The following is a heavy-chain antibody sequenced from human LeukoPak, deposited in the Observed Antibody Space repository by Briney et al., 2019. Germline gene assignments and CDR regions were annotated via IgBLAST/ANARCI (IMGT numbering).Heavy chain of an antibody. CDR1: GGSFSGYY. CDR2: INHSGST. D-gene: IGHD6-19*01. CDR3: ARGKYSSGWYAYYFDY. V-gene: IGHV4-34*01. J-gene: IGHJ4*02. Sequence: SETLSLTCAVYGGSFSGYYWSWIRQPPGKGLEWIGEINHSGSTNYNPSLKSRVTISVDTSKNRFSLKLSSVTAADTAVYYCARGKYSSGWYAYYFDYWGQGTLVTVSS.